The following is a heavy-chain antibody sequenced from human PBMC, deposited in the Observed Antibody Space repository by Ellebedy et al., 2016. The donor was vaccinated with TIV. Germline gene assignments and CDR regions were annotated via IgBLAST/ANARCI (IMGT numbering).Heavy chain of an antibody. CDR1: GDSVSSNRAT. CDR2: TYYRYDWYA. CDR3: AGAVIATTPFDI. D-gene: IGHD1-1*01. Sequence: SQTLSLTCAISGDSVSSNRATWNWIRQFPSRGLEWLGRTYYRYDWYADYAPSVKSRISINPDTSKHQFSLQLSAVTPEDTAVYYCAGAVIATTPFDIWGQGTIVTVSS. J-gene: IGHJ3*02. V-gene: IGHV6-1*01.